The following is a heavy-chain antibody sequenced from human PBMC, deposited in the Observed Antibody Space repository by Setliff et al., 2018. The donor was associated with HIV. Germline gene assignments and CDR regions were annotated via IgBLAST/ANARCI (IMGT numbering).Heavy chain of an antibody. J-gene: IGHJ4*02. CDR1: GYTFTTYA. D-gene: IGHD3-22*01. CDR2: INAGNGNT. V-gene: IGHV1-3*01. Sequence: GASVKVSCKASGYTFTTYAIHWVRQAPGQRLEFMGWINAGNGNTKYSQRFQGRVTITIDTSASTAYMELSSLTSDDTAVYYCAKNYFDTSGWSAVDYWGQGTLVTVSS. CDR3: AKNYFDTSGWSAVDY.